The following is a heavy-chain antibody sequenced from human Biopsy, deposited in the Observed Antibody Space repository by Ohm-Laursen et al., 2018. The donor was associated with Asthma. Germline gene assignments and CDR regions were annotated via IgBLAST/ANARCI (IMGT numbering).Heavy chain of an antibody. CDR3: ARGPEWSGLDI. CDR1: GLSSSGYY. J-gene: IGHJ6*02. D-gene: IGHD3-3*01. CDR2: SDHRGNT. Sequence: SDTLSLTCRMYGLSSSGYYWTWIRQPPGKGLEWIGESDHRGNTNTNPTLKSRVTISKDKSANEFSLKMRSVTAADTAIYYCARGPEWSGLDIWGQGTTVTVSS. V-gene: IGHV4-34*01.